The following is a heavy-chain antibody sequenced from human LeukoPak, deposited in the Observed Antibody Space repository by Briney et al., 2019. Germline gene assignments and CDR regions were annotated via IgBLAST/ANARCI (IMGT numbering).Heavy chain of an antibody. J-gene: IGHJ4*02. CDR1: GFTFSSYW. D-gene: IGHD6-13*01. CDR2: IKNDGTVK. V-gene: IGHV3-7*01. Sequence: GGSLRLSCAASGFTFSSYWMTWVRQAPGKGLEWVANIKNDGTVKNYVDSVKGRFTISRDNAKNSLYLQMNSLRAEDTAVYYCAKDSYSKGDYWGQGVLVTVSS. CDR3: AKDSYSKGDY.